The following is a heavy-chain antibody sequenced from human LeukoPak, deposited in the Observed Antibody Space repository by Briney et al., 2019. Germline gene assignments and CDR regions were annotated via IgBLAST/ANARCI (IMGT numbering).Heavy chain of an antibody. Sequence: PGGSLRLSCAASGFTFSTYAMSWVRQAPGKGLEWVSGISGSGGSTYYADSVKGRFTISRDNSKTTVYLLMNSLTAEDTASYFCARGGDYGVKIDFWGQGTLVTVSS. J-gene: IGHJ4*02. V-gene: IGHV3-23*01. D-gene: IGHD3-16*01. CDR1: GFTFSTYA. CDR2: ISGSGGST. CDR3: ARGGDYGVKIDF.